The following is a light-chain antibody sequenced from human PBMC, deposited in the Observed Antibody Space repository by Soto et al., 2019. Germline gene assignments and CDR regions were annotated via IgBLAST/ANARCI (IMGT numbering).Light chain of an antibody. Sequence: EIVLTQSPATLSLSPGERATLSCRASQSVSSYLAWYQQKPGQAPRLLIYDASNRATGIPARFSGSGSGTDFTLTISSLEPEDFALYYCQQRSNLPIPFGQGTRLEIK. CDR2: DAS. CDR1: QSVSSY. J-gene: IGKJ5*01. V-gene: IGKV3-11*01. CDR3: QQRSNLPIP.